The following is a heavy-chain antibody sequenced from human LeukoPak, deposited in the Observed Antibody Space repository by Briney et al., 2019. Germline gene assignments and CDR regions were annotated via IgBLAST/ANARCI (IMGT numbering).Heavy chain of an antibody. D-gene: IGHD3-10*01. Sequence: GGSLRLSCTASGFIFSDYAMNWFRQAPGKGLEWVGFIRSKACGGTAEYAASVKGRFTISRDESETIAYLQMNSLKTEDTAVYYCTRGQEGNYYYFGMDVWGQGTLVTVSS. CDR1: GFIFSDYA. CDR3: TRGQEGNYYYFGMDV. CDR2: IRSKACGGTA. J-gene: IGHJ6*02. V-gene: IGHV3-49*03.